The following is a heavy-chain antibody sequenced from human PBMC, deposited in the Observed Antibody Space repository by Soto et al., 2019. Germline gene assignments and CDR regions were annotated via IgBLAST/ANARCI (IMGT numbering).Heavy chain of an antibody. CDR2: THHSGST. CDR1: GGSFSGSY. Sequence: SETLSLTCGVYGGSFSGSYWSWIRQPPGKGLEWIGETHHSGSTNYNPSLKSRVTISGDTSKNHFFLKLSSVTAADTAIYYCARGPSNYNWFDPWGQGTLVTVSS. D-gene: IGHD7-27*01. J-gene: IGHJ5*02. V-gene: IGHV4-34*01. CDR3: ARGPSNYNWFDP.